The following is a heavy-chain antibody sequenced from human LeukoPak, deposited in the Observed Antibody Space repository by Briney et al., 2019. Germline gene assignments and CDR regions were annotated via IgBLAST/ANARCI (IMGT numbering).Heavy chain of an antibody. CDR2: ISHSDGST. CDR1: GFTFSGYA. J-gene: IGHJ4*02. V-gene: IGHV3-23*01. Sequence: PGGSLRLSCAASGFTFSGYAMSWVRQAPGKGLECVSSISHSDGSTYYADSVKGRFTISRDNSKNTLYLQMHSLRAEDTALYYCAKADDSSGHYSDYWGQGTLVTVSS. CDR3: AKADDSSGHYSDY. D-gene: IGHD3-22*01.